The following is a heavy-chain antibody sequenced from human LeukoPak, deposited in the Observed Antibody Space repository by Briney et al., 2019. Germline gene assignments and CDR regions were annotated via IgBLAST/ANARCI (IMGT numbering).Heavy chain of an antibody. J-gene: IGHJ5*02. CDR3: ARAHSSGALIYYSPPVGLDP. V-gene: IGHV4-59*01. CDR2: IYYSGST. D-gene: IGHD3-22*01. CDR1: GGSISSYY. Sequence: SETLSLTCTVSGGSISSYYWSWIRQPPGKGLEWIGYIYYSGSTNYNPSLKSRVTISVDTSKNQSSMKLSSVTAADTAVYYCARAHSSGALIYYSPPVGLDPWGQGTLVTVSS.